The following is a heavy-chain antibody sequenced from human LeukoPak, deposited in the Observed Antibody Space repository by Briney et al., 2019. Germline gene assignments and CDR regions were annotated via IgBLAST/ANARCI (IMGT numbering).Heavy chain of an antibody. CDR1: GFTFSNYW. D-gene: IGHD2-15*01. Sequence: GGSLRLSCAASGFTFSNYWMTWVRQAPGKGLEWVANIKQDGSEKYYVDSVKGPFTISRDNAKNSLYLQMNSLRAEDTALYYCAREDQPRGTFGYWGQGILVTVSS. CDR2: IKQDGSEK. CDR3: AREDQPRGTFGY. J-gene: IGHJ4*02. V-gene: IGHV3-7*05.